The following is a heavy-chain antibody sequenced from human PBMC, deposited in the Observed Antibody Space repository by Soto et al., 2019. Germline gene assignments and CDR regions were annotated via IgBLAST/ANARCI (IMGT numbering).Heavy chain of an antibody. CDR2: IDPSDGST. V-gene: IGHV1-46*01. Sequence: EASVKVSCKASGYTFTTHFILWVRQAPGQGLDWMGIIDPSDGSTSYAQNFRGRATMTRDTSTSTIYMELRSLRSDDTAVYYCARFPVHTGTGLFFFDYWGQGTQVTVSS. D-gene: IGHD1-1*01. CDR3: ARFPVHTGTGLFFFDY. CDR1: GYTFTTHF. J-gene: IGHJ4*02.